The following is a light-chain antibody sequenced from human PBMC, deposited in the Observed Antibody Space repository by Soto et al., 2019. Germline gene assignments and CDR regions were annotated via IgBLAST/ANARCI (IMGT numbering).Light chain of an antibody. CDR3: QQYMRYPVT. J-gene: IGKJ5*01. Sequence: DIQMTQSPSSLSASVGDRVTITCQASQDISNFLAWFQQKPGKAPKSLISAASSLQSGVPSKFSGSGSGTDFTLTINSLQPDDSATYYCQQYMRYPVTFGQGTRLEIK. CDR1: QDISNF. CDR2: AAS. V-gene: IGKV1-16*02.